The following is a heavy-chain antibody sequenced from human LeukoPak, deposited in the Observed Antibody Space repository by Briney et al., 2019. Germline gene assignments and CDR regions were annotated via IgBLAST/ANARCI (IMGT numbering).Heavy chain of an antibody. CDR1: GGSFSGYC. V-gene: IGHV4-59*01. CDR3: ARVSLDFYDRSGYYYFDY. Sequence: SETLSLTCAVYGGSFSGYCWSWIRQPPGKGLEWIGYIYYSGSTSYSPSLKSRVTMSVDTSKNQFSLNLRSVTAADTAVYYCARVSLDFYDRSGYYYFDYWGQGTLATVSS. J-gene: IGHJ4*02. D-gene: IGHD3-22*01. CDR2: IYYSGST.